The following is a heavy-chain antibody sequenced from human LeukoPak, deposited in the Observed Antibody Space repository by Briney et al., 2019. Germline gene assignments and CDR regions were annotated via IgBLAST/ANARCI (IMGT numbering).Heavy chain of an antibody. Sequence: GESPKIPRKGPGYSLTSYWIGWVRQMPGKGLAWMGINYPGESDTRYSPSFQGQVTISADKSTSTAYLQCSSLKASDTAMYYCARAPDDYVWGSYRLPPFDPWGQGTLVTVSS. V-gene: IGHV5-51*01. CDR2: NYPGESDT. CDR3: ARAPDDYVWGSYRLPPFDP. CDR1: GYSLTSYW. J-gene: IGHJ5*02. D-gene: IGHD3-16*02.